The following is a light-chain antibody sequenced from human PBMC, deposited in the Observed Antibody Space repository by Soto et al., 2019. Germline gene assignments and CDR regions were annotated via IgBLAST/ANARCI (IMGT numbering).Light chain of an antibody. CDR1: SSDVGAYNY. CDR3: SSNKTSNTV. J-gene: IGLJ3*02. Sequence: QSALTQPASVSGSPGQSITISCTGTSSDVGAYNYVSWYQQHPGKAPKLMIYEVSNRPSGVSTRFSGSKSGNTASLTISGLKAEDGADYYCSSNKTSNTVFGGGTKVTAL. V-gene: IGLV2-14*01. CDR2: EVS.